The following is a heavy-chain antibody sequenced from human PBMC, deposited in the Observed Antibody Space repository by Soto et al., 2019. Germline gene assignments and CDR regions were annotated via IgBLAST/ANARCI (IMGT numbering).Heavy chain of an antibody. CDR2: INPDSGGT. J-gene: IGHJ4*02. CDR3: TRALSFGSGTFDY. Sequence: QVQLVQSGAEVKKPGASVKVSCKSSGYRFSAYYMHWVRQAPGQGLEWMGCINPDSGGTKYAQKFQGRVTMTRDTSITTSYLDLSSLRFDDTAVYYCTRALSFGSGTFDYWGQGTLITASS. V-gene: IGHV1-2*02. D-gene: IGHD1-26*01. CDR1: GYRFSAYY.